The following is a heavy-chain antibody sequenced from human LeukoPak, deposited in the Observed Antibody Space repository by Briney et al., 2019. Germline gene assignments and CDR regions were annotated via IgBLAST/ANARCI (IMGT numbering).Heavy chain of an antibody. J-gene: IGHJ5*02. CDR1: GGSISSSSYY. CDR2: IYYSGST. V-gene: IGHV4-39*07. D-gene: IGHD6-13*01. Sequence: SETLSLTCTVPGGSISSSSYYWGWIRQPPGKGLEWIGSIYYSGSTYYNPSLKSRVTISVDTSKNQFSLKLSSVTAADTAVYYCARCSAASLDNWFDPWGQGTLVTVSS. CDR3: ARCSAASLDNWFDP.